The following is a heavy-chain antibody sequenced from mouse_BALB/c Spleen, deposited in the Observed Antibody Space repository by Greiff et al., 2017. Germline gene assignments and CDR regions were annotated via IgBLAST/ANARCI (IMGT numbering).Heavy chain of an antibody. Sequence: QVQLKESGAELVRPGTSVKVSCKASGYAFTNYLIEWVKQRPGQGLEWIGVINPGSGGTNYNEKFKGKATLTADKSSSTAYMQLSSLTSDDPAVYFCARAGGYDGYYAMDYWGQGTSVTVSS. CDR2: INPGSGGT. J-gene: IGHJ4*01. CDR1: GYAFTNYL. D-gene: IGHD2-2*01. CDR3: ARAGGYDGYYAMDY. V-gene: IGHV1-54*01.